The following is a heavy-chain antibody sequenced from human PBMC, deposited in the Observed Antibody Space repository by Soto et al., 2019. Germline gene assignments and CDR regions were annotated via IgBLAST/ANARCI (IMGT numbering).Heavy chain of an antibody. CDR3: ARDLAIFGVAGVDY. D-gene: IGHD3-3*01. CDR1: GFTFSSYA. CDR2: ISYDGSNK. Sequence: QVQLVESGGGVVQPGRSLRLSCAASGFTFSSYAMHWVRQAPGKGLEWVAVISYDGSNKYYADSVKGRFTISRDNSKNTQYLQMNSLRAEDTAVYYCARDLAIFGVAGVDYWGQGTLVTVSS. J-gene: IGHJ4*02. V-gene: IGHV3-30-3*01.